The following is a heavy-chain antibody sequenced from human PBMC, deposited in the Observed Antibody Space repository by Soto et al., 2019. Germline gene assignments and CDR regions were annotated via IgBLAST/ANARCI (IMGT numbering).Heavy chain of an antibody. D-gene: IGHD6-6*01. J-gene: IGHJ4*02. CDR2: IYYSGNT. V-gene: IGHV4-30-4*01. CDR3: ARASSSSSAADY. Sequence: SETLSLTCTVSGDSIINGEYYWTWIRQPPGKGLEWIGCIYYSGNTYYNPSLKRRFSISVDTSKNQFSLQLSSVTVADTAVYYCARASSSSSAADYWGQGTLVTVPQ. CDR1: GDSIINGEYY.